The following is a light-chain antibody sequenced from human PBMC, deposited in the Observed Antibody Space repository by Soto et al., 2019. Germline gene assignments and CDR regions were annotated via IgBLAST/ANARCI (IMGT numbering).Light chain of an antibody. CDR3: QQSYSTPAT. J-gene: IGKJ5*01. CDR2: DAS. CDR1: QSISSW. Sequence: IQMTQSPYTPSASVGDRVTITCRASQSISSWLAWYQQKPGKAPKLLIYDASSLESGVLSRFSGSGSGTEFTLTISSLQPDDFAAYYCQQSYSTPATFGQGTRLEIK. V-gene: IGKV1-5*01.